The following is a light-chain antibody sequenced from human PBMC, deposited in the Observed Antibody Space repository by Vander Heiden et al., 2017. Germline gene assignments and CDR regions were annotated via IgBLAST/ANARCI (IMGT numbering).Light chain of an antibody. CDR1: SSNIGSNY. V-gene: IGLV1-47*01. CDR3: AAWDDSLSGPV. CDR2: RNN. Sequence: QSVLTQPPSASGTPGQSVTISFSGSSSNIGSNYVFWYQQSPGTAPKLLIYRNNQRPSGVPDRFSGSKSGTSASLAISGLRSEDEADYHCAAWDDSLSGPVFGGGTKLTVL. J-gene: IGLJ2*01.